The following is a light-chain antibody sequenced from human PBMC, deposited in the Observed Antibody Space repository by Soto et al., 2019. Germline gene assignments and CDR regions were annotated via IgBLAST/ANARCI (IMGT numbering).Light chain of an antibody. CDR3: QSYEKSLSGYV. CDR1: RSNIGAGYD. V-gene: IGLV1-40*01. Sequence: QAVVTQPPSVSGAPGQRVTISCTGSRSNIGAGYDVHWYQQLPGTAPKLLIYGNGNRPSGVPDRFSGSKSGTSGSLAITGLQAEDEADYYCQSYEKSLSGYVFGTGTKLTVL. CDR2: GNG. J-gene: IGLJ1*01.